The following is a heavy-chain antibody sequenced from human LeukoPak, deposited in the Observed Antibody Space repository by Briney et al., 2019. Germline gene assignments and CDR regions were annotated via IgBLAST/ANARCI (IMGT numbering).Heavy chain of an antibody. CDR2: ISGSGGST. CDR1: GFTFNSYA. D-gene: IGHD4-17*01. J-gene: IGHJ6*02. Sequence: GGSLRLSCAASGFTFNSYAMSWVRQAPGKEPERVSAISGSGGSTYYADSVKGRFTISRDNSKNTLYLQMNSLRAEDTAVYYCAKSLGGDYYYYGMDVWGQGTTVTVSS. V-gene: IGHV3-23*01. CDR3: AKSLGGDYYYYGMDV.